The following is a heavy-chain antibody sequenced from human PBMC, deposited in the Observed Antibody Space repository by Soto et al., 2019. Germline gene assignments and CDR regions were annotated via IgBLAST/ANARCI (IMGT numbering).Heavy chain of an antibody. CDR1: GGSFSGYY. Sequence: KPSETLSLTCAVYGGSFSGYYWSWIRQPPGKGLEWIGEINHSGSTNYNPSLKSRVTISVDTSKNQFSLKLSSVTAADTAVYYCARGQATVRGRNWGQRTLVTVSS. CDR2: INHSGST. V-gene: IGHV4-34*01. CDR3: ARGQATVRGRN. J-gene: IGHJ4*02. D-gene: IGHD4-4*01.